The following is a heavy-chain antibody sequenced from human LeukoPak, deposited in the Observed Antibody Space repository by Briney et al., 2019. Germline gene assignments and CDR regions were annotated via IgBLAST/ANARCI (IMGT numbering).Heavy chain of an antibody. J-gene: IGHJ4*02. V-gene: IGHV1-69*13. CDR3: ARWYGSGSYEDDYFDY. Sequence: RASVKVSCKASGYTFTSYAISWVRQAPGQGLEWMGGIIPIFGTANYAQKFQGRVTITADESTSTAYMELSSLRSEDTAVYYCARWYGSGSYEDDYFDYWGQGTLVTVSS. D-gene: IGHD3-10*01. CDR1: GYTFTSYA. CDR2: IIPIFGTA.